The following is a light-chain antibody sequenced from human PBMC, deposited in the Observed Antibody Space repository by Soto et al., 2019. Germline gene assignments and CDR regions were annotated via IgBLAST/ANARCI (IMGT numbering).Light chain of an antibody. CDR3: QQYDKFPRT. J-gene: IGKJ1*01. CDR1: QTIGNW. Sequence: IQMTQSPSTLSASAGDTVTITCRASQTIGNWLAWYQQKPGQAPNLLIYKASNLQIGVPSRFSGSGSGTEFTLTISSLQPDDSASYYCQQYDKFPRTFGQGTKVEIK. V-gene: IGKV1-5*03. CDR2: KAS.